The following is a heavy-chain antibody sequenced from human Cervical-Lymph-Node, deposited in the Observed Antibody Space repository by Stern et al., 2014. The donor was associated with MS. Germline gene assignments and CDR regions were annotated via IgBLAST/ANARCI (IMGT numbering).Heavy chain of an antibody. Sequence: VQLVESGAEVKKPGASVKVSCKAAGYTFASYALHWVRQAPGQRLEWMGWINADNGKTKLSQKFQGRVTITRDTSASTAYMELSSLRSEDTAVYYCARVDSSSRFDPWGQGTLVIVSS. J-gene: IGHJ5*02. CDR3: ARVDSSSRFDP. CDR2: INADNGKT. CDR1: GYTFASYA. D-gene: IGHD6-6*01. V-gene: IGHV1-3*01.